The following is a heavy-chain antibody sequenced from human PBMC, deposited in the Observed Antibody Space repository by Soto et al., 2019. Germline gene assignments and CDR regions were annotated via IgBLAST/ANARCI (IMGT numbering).Heavy chain of an antibody. CDR3: AKPTWGSGWYGYYALDV. V-gene: IGHV3-23*01. D-gene: IGHD6-19*01. J-gene: IGHJ6*02. CDR2: ITGSGSNT. CDR1: GLTFTSYA. Sequence: EVQLLDSGGGLVQPGGSLRLACAASGLTFTSYALTWVRQAPGKGLEWVSAITGSGSNTYYADSVKGRFTISRDISKNTLYLQMNSLGADDTAIYYCAKPTWGSGWYGYYALDVGGQGTTVTVSS.